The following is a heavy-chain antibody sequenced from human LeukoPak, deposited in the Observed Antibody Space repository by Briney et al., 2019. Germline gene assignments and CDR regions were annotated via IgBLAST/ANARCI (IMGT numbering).Heavy chain of an antibody. CDR3: ARGLGYYYGSGSYDY. CDR1: GFTFDDYG. J-gene: IGHJ4*02. V-gene: IGHV3-20*01. D-gene: IGHD3-10*01. Sequence: GGSLRLSCAASGFTFDDYGMSWVRQAPGKGLEWVSGINWNGGSTGYADSVKGRFTISRDNAKNSLYLQMNSLRAEDTALYHCARGLGYYYGSGSYDYWGQGTLVTVSS. CDR2: INWNGGST.